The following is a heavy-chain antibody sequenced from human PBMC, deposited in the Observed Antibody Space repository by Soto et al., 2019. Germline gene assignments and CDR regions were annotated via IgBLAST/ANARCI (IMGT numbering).Heavy chain of an antibody. D-gene: IGHD1-26*01. CDR2: ISYDGSNK. Sequence: GGSLRLSCAASGFTFSSYGMHWVRQAPGKGLEWVAVISYDGSNKYYADSVKGRFTISRDNSKNTLYLQMNSLRAEDTAVYYCAKFQLRSGAFDIWGQGTMVTVSS. V-gene: IGHV3-30*18. J-gene: IGHJ3*02. CDR1: GFTFSSYG. CDR3: AKFQLRSGAFDI.